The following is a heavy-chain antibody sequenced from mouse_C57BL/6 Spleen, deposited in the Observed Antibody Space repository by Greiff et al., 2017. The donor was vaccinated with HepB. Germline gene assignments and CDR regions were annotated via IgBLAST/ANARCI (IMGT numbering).Heavy chain of an antibody. Sequence: QVQLKQSGAELARPGASVKLSCKASGYTFTSYGISWVKQRTGQGLEWIGEIYPRSGNTYYNEKFKGKATLTADKSSSTAYMELRSLTSEDSAVYFCARFEGDSWFAYWGQGTLVTVSA. CDR1: GYTFTSYG. J-gene: IGHJ3*01. V-gene: IGHV1-81*01. D-gene: IGHD2-13*01. CDR2: IYPRSGNT. CDR3: ARFEGDSWFAY.